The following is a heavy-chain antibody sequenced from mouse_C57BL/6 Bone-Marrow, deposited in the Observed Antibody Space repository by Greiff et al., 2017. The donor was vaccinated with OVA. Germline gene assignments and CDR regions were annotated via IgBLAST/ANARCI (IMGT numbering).Heavy chain of an antibody. D-gene: IGHD2-2*01. V-gene: IGHV5-17*01. J-gene: IGHJ3*01. Sequence: EVHLVESGGGLVKPGGSLKLSCPASGFTFSDYGMPWVRQAPEKGLEWVAYISSGSSTLNYATTVKGRFTIARDNAKNTLFLQMTSLRSEDAAMYYCARDGYGWFAYWGQGTLVTVSA. CDR1: GFTFSDYG. CDR2: ISSGSSTL. CDR3: ARDGYGWFAY.